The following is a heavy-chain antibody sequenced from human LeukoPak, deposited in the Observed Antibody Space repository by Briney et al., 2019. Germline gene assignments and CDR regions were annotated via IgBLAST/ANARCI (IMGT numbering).Heavy chain of an antibody. V-gene: IGHV1-69*01. D-gene: IGHD6-13*01. Sequence: SVKVSCKASGGTFSSDAISWVRQAPGQGLEWMGGIIPKLGTANYAQKFRGRVTITADESTTTVYMELSSLRSEDTAVYYCARDRSGSRWRWFDPWGQGTLVTVSS. CDR3: ARDRSGSRWRWFDP. CDR1: GGTFSSDA. CDR2: IIPKLGTA. J-gene: IGHJ5*02.